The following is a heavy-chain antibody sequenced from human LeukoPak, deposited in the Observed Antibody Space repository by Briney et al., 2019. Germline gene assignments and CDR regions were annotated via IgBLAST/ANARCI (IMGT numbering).Heavy chain of an antibody. D-gene: IGHD3/OR15-3a*01. CDR3: TRDFWTDY. V-gene: IGHV3-7*01. J-gene: IGHJ4*02. CDR1: EFTFSDTW. Sequence: PGGSLRLSRAAPEFTFSDTWMSWIRQAPGRGLEWVANIKLDGTQKNYIQSVRGRFTISRDNARNFLYLQLSSLRAEDTAVYYCTRDFWTDYWGQGTLVTVSS. CDR2: IKLDGTQK.